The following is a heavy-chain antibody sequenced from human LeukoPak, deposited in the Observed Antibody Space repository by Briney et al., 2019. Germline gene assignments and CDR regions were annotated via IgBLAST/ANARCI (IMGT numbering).Heavy chain of an antibody. CDR1: GFTFSSYW. V-gene: IGHV3-7*03. D-gene: IGHD5-12*01. Sequence: GGSLRLSCAASGFTFSSYWMSWVRQAPGKGLEWVANIKQDGSEKYYVDSVKGRFTISRDNAKNSLYLQMNSLRAEDTALYYCAKDIHYSGYDADAFDIWGQGTMVTVSS. CDR3: AKDIHYSGYDADAFDI. CDR2: IKQDGSEK. J-gene: IGHJ3*02.